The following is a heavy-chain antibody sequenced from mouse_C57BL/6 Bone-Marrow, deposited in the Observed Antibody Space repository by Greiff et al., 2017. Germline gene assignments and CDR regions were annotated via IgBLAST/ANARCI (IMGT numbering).Heavy chain of an antibody. D-gene: IGHD4-1*01. CDR2: IYPGDGDT. Sequence: VQLQESGPELVKPGASVKISCKASGYAFSSSWMNWVKQRPGKGLEWIGRIYPGDGDTNYNGKFKGKATLTADKSSSTAYMQLSSLTSEDSAVCFCAKTLGRGAMDYWGQGTSVTVSS. J-gene: IGHJ4*01. V-gene: IGHV1-82*01. CDR1: GYAFSSSW. CDR3: AKTLGRGAMDY.